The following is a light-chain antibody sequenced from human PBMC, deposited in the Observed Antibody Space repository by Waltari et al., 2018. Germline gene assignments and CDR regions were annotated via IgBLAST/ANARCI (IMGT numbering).Light chain of an antibody. V-gene: IGLV3-19*01. Sequence: SSELTQDPTVSVALGQTVRIPCQGDSLRRYYPSWYKQRPGQAPILVLYGQNSRPSGIPDRFSGSISGNTASLTITGAQAEDEADYYCHSRDSSSTRFFGGGTRLTV. CDR2: GQN. CDR3: HSRDSSSTRF. CDR1: SLRRYY. J-gene: IGLJ2*01.